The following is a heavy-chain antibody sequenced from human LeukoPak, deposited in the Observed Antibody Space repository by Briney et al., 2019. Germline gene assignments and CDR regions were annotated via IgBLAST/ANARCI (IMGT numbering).Heavy chain of an antibody. CDR2: ISSGRNSI. CDR3: ARDRPDTPMVSDY. Sequence: PGGSLRLSCAASEFTFSRCTMNWVRQAPGKGLEWVSSISSGRNSISYADSLKGRFTISRDNAKNSLFLQMNSLRAEDTAVYYCARDRPDTPMVSDYWGQGTLVTVSS. V-gene: IGHV3-21*01. J-gene: IGHJ4*02. D-gene: IGHD5-18*01. CDR1: EFTFSRCT.